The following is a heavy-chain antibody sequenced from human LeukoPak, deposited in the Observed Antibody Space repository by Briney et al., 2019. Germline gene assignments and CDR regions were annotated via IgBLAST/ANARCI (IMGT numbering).Heavy chain of an antibody. J-gene: IGHJ6*02. V-gene: IGHV4-59*01. CDR2: IYYSRRT. CDR1: GGSISGYY. Sequence: PSETLSLTCTGSGGSISGYYWSWIRPAPGKGLEWFGNIYYSRRTNYNPSLKSRVTISVDTSKNQFSLKLSSVTAADTAVYYCARHPVGPVGLDVWGQGTTVTVSS. CDR3: ARHPVGPVGLDV.